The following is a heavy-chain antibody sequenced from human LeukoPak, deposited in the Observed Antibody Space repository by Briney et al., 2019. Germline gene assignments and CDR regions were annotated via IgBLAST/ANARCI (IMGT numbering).Heavy chain of an antibody. J-gene: IGHJ4*02. CDR1: GFTFSNYS. Sequence: GGSLRLSCAASGFTFSNYSMNWVRQAPGKGLEWVSSISSSSSYIYYADSMKGRFTISRDNAKNSLYLQMDSLRGEDTAVYYCTRDGIGPHDFWGQGTLVTVSS. CDR2: ISSSSSYI. V-gene: IGHV3-21*01. CDR3: TRDGIGPHDF.